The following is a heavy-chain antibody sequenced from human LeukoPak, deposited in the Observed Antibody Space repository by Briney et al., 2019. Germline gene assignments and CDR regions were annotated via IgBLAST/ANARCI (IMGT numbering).Heavy chain of an antibody. D-gene: IGHD4-17*01. CDR1: GGNFNTYA. CDR3: ARDQGYGDYGDY. V-gene: IGHV1-69*06. CDR2: IIPIFGTG. Sequence: SVKVSCKASGGNFNTYAISWVRQAPGQGLEWMGGIIPIFGTGNYAQKFQGRVTITADKSTNTAYMELSSLKSEDTAVYYCARDQGYGDYGDYWGQGTLVTVSS. J-gene: IGHJ4*02.